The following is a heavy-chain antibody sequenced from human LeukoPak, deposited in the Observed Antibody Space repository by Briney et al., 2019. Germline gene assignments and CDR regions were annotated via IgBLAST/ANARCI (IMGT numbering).Heavy chain of an antibody. V-gene: IGHV3-30*02. J-gene: IGHJ6*03. CDR1: GFTFSSYG. Sequence: GGSLRLSCAASGFTFSSYGMHWVRQAPGKGLEWVAFIRYDGSNKYYADSVKGRFTISRDNSKNTLYLQMNSLRAEDTAVYYCAKEASGSYSYYYYYYMDVWGKGTTATVSS. CDR3: AKEASGSYSYYYYYYMDV. CDR2: IRYDGSNK. D-gene: IGHD1-26*01.